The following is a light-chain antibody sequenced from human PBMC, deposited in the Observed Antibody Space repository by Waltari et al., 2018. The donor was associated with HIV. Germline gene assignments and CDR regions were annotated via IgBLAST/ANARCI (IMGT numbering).Light chain of an antibody. CDR2: RNK. CDR3: AAWDDSLWV. CDR1: SSNIGSNY. V-gene: IGLV1-47*01. J-gene: IGLJ3*02. Sequence: QSVLTQPPSASGTPGQRVTISCSGSSSNIGSNYVYWYQQLPGTAPKLLIYRNKQRPSGVPDRFSGSKSGTSGSLAISGLRSEDEADYYCAAWDDSLWVFGGGTKLTVL.